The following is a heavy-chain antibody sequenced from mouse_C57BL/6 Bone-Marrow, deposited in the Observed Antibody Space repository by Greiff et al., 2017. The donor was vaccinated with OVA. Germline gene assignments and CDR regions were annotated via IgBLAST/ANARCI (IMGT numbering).Heavy chain of an antibody. CDR3: ARDALITTVDYWYFDV. J-gene: IGHJ1*03. CDR1: GFTFSDFY. Sequence: EVQLVESGGGLVQSGRSLRLSCATSGFTFSDFYMEWVRQAPGKGLEWIAASRNKANDYTTEYSASVKGRFIVSRDTSQSILYLQMNALRAEDTAIYYCARDALITTVDYWYFDVWGTGTTVTVSS. D-gene: IGHD1-1*01. V-gene: IGHV7-1*01. CDR2: SRNKANDYTT.